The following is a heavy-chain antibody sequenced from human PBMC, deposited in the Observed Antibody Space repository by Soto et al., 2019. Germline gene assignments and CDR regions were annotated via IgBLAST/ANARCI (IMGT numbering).Heavy chain of an antibody. D-gene: IGHD1-26*01. V-gene: IGHV3-23*04. CDR1: GFIFSNYV. CDR3: AKRPRALLTFDY. Sequence: EVQLVDSGGGLVQPGGSLRLSCAASGFIFSNYVMSWVRQAPGKGLEWVSSISGSGGTSYYADSVKGRFTISRDNSKNQLYLQMNSLRAEDTAIYYCAKRPRALLTFDYWGQGTLVTVSS. CDR2: ISGSGGTS. J-gene: IGHJ4*02.